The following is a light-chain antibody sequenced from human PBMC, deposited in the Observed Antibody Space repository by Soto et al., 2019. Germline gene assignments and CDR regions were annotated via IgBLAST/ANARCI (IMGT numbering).Light chain of an antibody. CDR3: QQYYSYPLT. Sequence: AIRMTQSPSSFSASTGDRVTITYRASQGISSYLAWYQQKPGKAPKLLIYSASTLQSGVPSRFSGSGSGTDFTLTISCLQSEDFATYYCQQYYSYPLTCGPGTKVDIK. V-gene: IGKV1-8*01. CDR2: SAS. CDR1: QGISSY. J-gene: IGKJ3*01.